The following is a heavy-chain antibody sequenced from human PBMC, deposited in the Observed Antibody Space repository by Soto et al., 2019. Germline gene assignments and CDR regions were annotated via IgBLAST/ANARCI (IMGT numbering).Heavy chain of an antibody. V-gene: IGHV1-46*01. Sequence: QVQLVQSGAEVKKPGASVKVSCKASGYTFTSYYMHWVRQAPGQGLEWMGIINPSGGSTSYAQKFQGRVTMTRDTSTSTVYMELSSLRSEDTAVYYCAREWDYYDSSGYLRLDYWDQGTLVTVSS. D-gene: IGHD3-22*01. CDR1: GYTFTSYY. CDR2: INPSGGST. J-gene: IGHJ4*02. CDR3: AREWDYYDSSGYLRLDY.